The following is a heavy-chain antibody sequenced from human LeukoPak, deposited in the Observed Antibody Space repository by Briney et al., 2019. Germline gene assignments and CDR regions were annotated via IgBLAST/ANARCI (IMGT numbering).Heavy chain of an antibody. CDR2: INPNSGGT. Sequence: GASVKVSCKASGYTLTGYYMHWLRQAPGQGLEWMGWINPNSGGTNYAQKFQGRVTMTRDTSISTAYMELSRLRSDDTAVYYCAREGDGYNYYFDYWGQGTLVTVSS. J-gene: IGHJ4*02. V-gene: IGHV1-2*02. CDR3: AREGDGYNYYFDY. D-gene: IGHD5-12*01. CDR1: GYTLTGYY.